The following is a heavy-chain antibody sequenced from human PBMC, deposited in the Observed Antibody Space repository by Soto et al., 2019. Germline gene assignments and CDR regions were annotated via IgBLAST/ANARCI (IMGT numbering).Heavy chain of an antibody. CDR2: ISYDGSNK. Sequence: SLRLSCAAYGFVFDGYALHWVRQAPGKGLEWVALISYDGSNKYYADSVKGRFTISRDSSKNTMYLQMNSLRDEDTAVFYCARGSGGYSYYGVDVWGQGTTVTVSS. CDR1: GFVFDGYA. J-gene: IGHJ6*02. V-gene: IGHV3-30-3*01. CDR3: ARGSGGYSYYGVDV. D-gene: IGHD3-16*01.